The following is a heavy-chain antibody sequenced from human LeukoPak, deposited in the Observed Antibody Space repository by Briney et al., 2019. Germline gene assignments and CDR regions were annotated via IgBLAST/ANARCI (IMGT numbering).Heavy chain of an antibody. J-gene: IGHJ4*02. CDR3: AKTGTMGYYFDY. Sequence: GGSLRLSCAASGFTFTTYWMHWVRQAPGKGLEWVSAISGSGGSTYYADSVKGRFTISRDNSKNTLYLQMNSLRAEDTAVYYCAKTGTMGYYFDYWGQGTLVTVSS. D-gene: IGHD3-10*01. V-gene: IGHV3-23*01. CDR2: ISGSGGST. CDR1: GFTFTTYW.